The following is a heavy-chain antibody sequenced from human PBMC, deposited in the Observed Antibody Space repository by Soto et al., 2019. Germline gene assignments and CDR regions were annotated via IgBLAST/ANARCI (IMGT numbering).Heavy chain of an antibody. V-gene: IGHV4-61*08. D-gene: IGHD2-2*01. CDR3: ARREYCSSTSCSPFDP. Sequence: PSETLSLTCPCSCCPISSGGYSWSWIRQPPGKGGEWIGYIYNRGSTNNTPPIKGRVTISVKTSKNHSPLKLSSVTAADTAVFYWARREYCSSTSCSPFDPWGQGTLVTVSS. CDR2: IYNRGST. J-gene: IGHJ5*02. CDR1: CCPISSGGYS.